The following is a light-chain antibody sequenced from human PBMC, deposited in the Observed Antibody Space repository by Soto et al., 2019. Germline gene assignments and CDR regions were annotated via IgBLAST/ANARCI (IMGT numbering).Light chain of an antibody. J-gene: IGKJ1*01. CDR1: QSVSSN. Sequence: EIVLTQSPATLSLSPGDSATLSCRASQSVSSNFAWYQQKPGQAPRLLIYGASTRATGIPARFSGSGSGTEFTLTISSLQSEDFAVYYCQQYDDWPRTFGQGTKVDIK. CDR2: GAS. V-gene: IGKV3-15*01. CDR3: QQYDDWPRT.